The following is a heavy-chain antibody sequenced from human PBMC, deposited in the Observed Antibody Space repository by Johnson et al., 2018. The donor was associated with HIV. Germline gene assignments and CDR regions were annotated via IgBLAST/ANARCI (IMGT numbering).Heavy chain of an antibody. D-gene: IGHD3-10*01. Sequence: EVQLVESGGGVVQPGGSLRLSCAASGFTFSNYWMHWVRQAPGKGLVWVARINWNGGSTGYADSVKDRFTISRDNAKNSLYLQMNSLRAEDTAFYYCARNYGSGSYFCNDAFDMWGQGTMVTVSS. CDR1: GFTFSNYW. V-gene: IGHV3-20*04. J-gene: IGHJ3*02. CDR3: ARNYGSGSYFCNDAFDM. CDR2: INWNGGST.